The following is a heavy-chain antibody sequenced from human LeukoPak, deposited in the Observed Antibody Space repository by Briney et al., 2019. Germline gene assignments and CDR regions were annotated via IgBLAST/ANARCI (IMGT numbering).Heavy chain of an antibody. J-gene: IGHJ4*02. CDR3: ARPTFIYGDMPDY. Sequence: GASVKVSCKASGYTFTGYYMHWVRQAPGQGLEWMGWINPNSGGTNYAQKFQGRVTMTRDTSISTAYMELSRLRSDDTAVYYCARPTFIYGDMPDYWGQGTLVTVSS. V-gene: IGHV1-2*02. D-gene: IGHD4-17*01. CDR2: INPNSGGT. CDR1: GYTFTGYY.